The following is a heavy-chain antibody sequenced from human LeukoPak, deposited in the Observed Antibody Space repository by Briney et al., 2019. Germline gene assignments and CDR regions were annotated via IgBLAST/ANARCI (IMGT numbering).Heavy chain of an antibody. Sequence: GGSLGLSCAASGFTFSSYEMNWVRQAPGKGLEWVSYISSSGSTIYYADSVKGRFTISRDNAKNSLYLQMNSLRAEDTAVYYCARAVVTGVFDYWGQGTLVTVSS. CDR3: ARAVVTGVFDY. CDR1: GFTFSSYE. V-gene: IGHV3-48*03. CDR2: ISSSGSTI. D-gene: IGHD2-21*02. J-gene: IGHJ4*02.